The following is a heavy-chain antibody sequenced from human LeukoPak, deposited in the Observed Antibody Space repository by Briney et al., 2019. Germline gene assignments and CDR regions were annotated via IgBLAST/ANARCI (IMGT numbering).Heavy chain of an antibody. CDR3: AKGEAAAIYGMDV. D-gene: IGHD6-13*01. V-gene: IGHV3-23*01. CDR1: GFTFSSYA. J-gene: IGHJ6*02. Sequence: GGSLRLSCAASGFTFSSYAMSWVRQAPRKRLEWVSAISGSGGSTYYADSVKGRFTISRDNSKNTLYLQMNSLRAEDTAVYYCAKGEAAAIYGMDVWGQGTTVTVSS. CDR2: ISGSGGST.